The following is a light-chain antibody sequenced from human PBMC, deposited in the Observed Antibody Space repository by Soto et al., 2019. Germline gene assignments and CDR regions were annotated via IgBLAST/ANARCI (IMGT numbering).Light chain of an antibody. Sequence: IVMTQSPSTLSVSPGERATLSCRASQSVSSNLVWYQQKPGQAPRLLIYGASTRATGIPARFSSSGSGTEFTLTISSLQSEDFAVYYCQQYNNWPRTFGQGTKVDIK. J-gene: IGKJ1*01. CDR3: QQYNNWPRT. CDR1: QSVSSN. V-gene: IGKV3-15*01. CDR2: GAS.